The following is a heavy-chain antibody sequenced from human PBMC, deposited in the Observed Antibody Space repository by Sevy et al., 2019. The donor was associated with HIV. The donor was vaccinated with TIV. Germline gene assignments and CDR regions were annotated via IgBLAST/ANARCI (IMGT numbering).Heavy chain of an antibody. CDR2: IKQDGSEK. D-gene: IGHD3-16*02. CDR3: ARIRGIMITFGGVIHDAFDI. V-gene: IGHV3-7*03. CDR1: GFTFSSYW. J-gene: IGHJ3*02. Sequence: GGSLRLSCAASGFTFSSYWMSWVRQAPGKGLEWVANIKQDGSEKNYVYSVKGRFTISRDNAKNSLYRQMNSLRAEVTAVYYCARIRGIMITFGGVIHDAFDIWGQGTMVTVSS.